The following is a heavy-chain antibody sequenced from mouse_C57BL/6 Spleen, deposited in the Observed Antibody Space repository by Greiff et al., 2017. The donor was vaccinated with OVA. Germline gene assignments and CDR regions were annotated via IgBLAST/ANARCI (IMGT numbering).Heavy chain of an antibody. D-gene: IGHD1-1*01. Sequence: QVQLQQPGAELVKPGASVKLSCKASGYTFTSYWMHWVKQRPGQGLEWIGMIHPNSGSTNYNEKFKSKATLTVDKSSITAYMQLSSLTSEGSAVSYCAPYYYGSSPDYFDYWGQGTTLTVSS. J-gene: IGHJ2*01. V-gene: IGHV1-64*01. CDR1: GYTFTSYW. CDR2: IHPNSGST. CDR3: APYYYGSSPDYFDY.